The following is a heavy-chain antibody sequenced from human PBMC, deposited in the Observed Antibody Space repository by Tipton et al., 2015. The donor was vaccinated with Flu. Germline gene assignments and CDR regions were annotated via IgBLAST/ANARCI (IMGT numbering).Heavy chain of an antibody. Sequence: QSGPEVKKPGSSIKVSCKASGGTFSDYAINWVRQAPGQGLEWMGGIILIFGTTDYAQKFQGRVTFTADESTSTAYMELRSLRSDDTAVYYCARGSGGWYVSRDYYFMDVWGKGTTVTVSS. CDR1: GGTFSDYA. D-gene: IGHD6-19*01. CDR3: ARGSGGWYVSRDYYFMDV. V-gene: IGHV1-69*01. J-gene: IGHJ6*03. CDR2: IILIFGTT.